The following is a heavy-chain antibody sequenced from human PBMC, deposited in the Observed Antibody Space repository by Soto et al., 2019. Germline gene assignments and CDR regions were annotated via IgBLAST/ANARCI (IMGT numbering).Heavy chain of an antibody. D-gene: IGHD5-12*01. CDR3: AKYGYSGYDLSLFDY. J-gene: IGHJ4*02. Sequence: QLQLQESGPGLVKPSETLSLTCTVSGVSISSSSYDWGWIRQPPGKWLGWIGRTYYSGSTYYNPFLNSRVTMSADTPNSQSSLKLSSVTAADTAVYYCAKYGYSGYDLSLFDYWGQGTLVTVS. V-gene: IGHV4-39*01. CDR1: GVSISSSSYD. CDR2: TYYSGST.